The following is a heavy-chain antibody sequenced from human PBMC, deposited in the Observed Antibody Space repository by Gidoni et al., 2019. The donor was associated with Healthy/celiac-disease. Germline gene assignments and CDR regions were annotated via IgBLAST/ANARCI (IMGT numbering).Heavy chain of an antibody. D-gene: IGHD3-3*01. Sequence: EVQLVETGGGLIQPGGSLRPSCAASGFPVSSNYMGWVRQAPGKGLEWVSGIYSGGSTYYADSVKGRFTISRDNSKNTLYLQMNSLRAEDTAVYYCAREWYDFWSGPGGMDVWGQGTTVTVSS. CDR1: GFPVSSNY. J-gene: IGHJ6*02. CDR2: IYSGGST. V-gene: IGHV3-53*02. CDR3: AREWYDFWSGPGGMDV.